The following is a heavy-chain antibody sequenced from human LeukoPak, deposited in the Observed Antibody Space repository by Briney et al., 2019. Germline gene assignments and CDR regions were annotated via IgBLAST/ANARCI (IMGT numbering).Heavy chain of an antibody. J-gene: IGHJ3*02. CDR1: GGSIINYY. CDR2: IYTSGST. CDR3: ARDSWNYDLVAFDI. Sequence: SETLSLTCTVSGGSIINYYWTWIRQPAGKGLEWIGRIYTSGSTNYNPSLKSRVTMSVDTSKNQFSLKLSSVTAADTAVYYCARDSWNYDLVAFDIWGQGTMVTVSS. D-gene: IGHD1-7*01. V-gene: IGHV4-4*07.